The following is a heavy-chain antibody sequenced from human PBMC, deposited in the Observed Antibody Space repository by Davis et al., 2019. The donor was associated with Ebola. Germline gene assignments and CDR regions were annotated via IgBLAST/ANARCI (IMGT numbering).Heavy chain of an antibody. Sequence: SETLSLTCTVSGGSVSSGSYYWGWIRQPPGKGLEWIGYMYYSGSTNYNPSLKSRVTISVDTSKNQFSLKLSSVTAADTAVYYCARIAAAGPYYFDYWGQGTLVTVSS. D-gene: IGHD6-13*01. J-gene: IGHJ4*02. CDR2: MYYSGST. V-gene: IGHV4-61*01. CDR1: GGSVSSGSYY. CDR3: ARIAAAGPYYFDY.